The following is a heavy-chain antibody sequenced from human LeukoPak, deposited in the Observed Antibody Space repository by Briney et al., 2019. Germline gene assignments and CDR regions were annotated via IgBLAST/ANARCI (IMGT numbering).Heavy chain of an antibody. CDR2: INHSGST. Sequence: PSETLSLTCAVYGGSFSGYYWSWIRQPPGKGLEWIGEINHSGSTNYNPSLKSRATISVDTSKNQFSLKLSSVTAADTAVYYCARFSEMATIAESDYWGQGTLVTVSS. V-gene: IGHV4-34*01. CDR1: GGSFSGYY. CDR3: ARFSEMATIAESDY. J-gene: IGHJ4*02. D-gene: IGHD5-24*01.